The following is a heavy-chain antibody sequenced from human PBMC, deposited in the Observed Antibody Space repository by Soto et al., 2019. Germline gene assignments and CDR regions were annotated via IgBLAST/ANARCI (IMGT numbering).Heavy chain of an antibody. J-gene: IGHJ6*02. CDR2: ISGSGGST. CDR3: AKFLVPFFSVTTARDHPYGMDV. Sequence: GGSLRLSCAASGFTFSSYAMSWVRQAPGKGLEWVSAISGSGGSTYYADSVKGRFTISRDNSKNTLYLQMNSLRAEDTAVYYFAKFLVPFFSVTTARDHPYGMDVWGPGTTVTLSS. V-gene: IGHV3-23*01. D-gene: IGHD4-17*01. CDR1: GFTFSSYA.